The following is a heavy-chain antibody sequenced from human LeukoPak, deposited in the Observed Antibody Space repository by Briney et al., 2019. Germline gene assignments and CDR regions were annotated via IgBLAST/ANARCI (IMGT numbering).Heavy chain of an antibody. CDR1: GYSISSGYY. D-gene: IGHD5-12*01. Sequence: SETLSLTCTVSGYSISSGYYWGWIRQPPGKGLEWIGSIYHSGSTYHNPSLKSRVTISVDTSKNQFSLKLSSVTAADTAVYYCARVVYSGYDFRGAMDVWGKGTTVTVSS. J-gene: IGHJ6*03. V-gene: IGHV4-38-2*02. CDR2: IYHSGST. CDR3: ARVVYSGYDFRGAMDV.